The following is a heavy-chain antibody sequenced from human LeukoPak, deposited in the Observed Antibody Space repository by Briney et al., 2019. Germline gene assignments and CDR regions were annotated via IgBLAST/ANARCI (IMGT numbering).Heavy chain of an antibody. CDR2: IYYSGST. Sequence: SETLSLTCTVSGGSISRSSYYWGWIRQPPGKGLEWIGSIYYSGSTYYSPSLKSRITISVDTSKNQFSLKLTSVTAADTAVYYCARGGSSWPYYFDYWGQGTLVTVSS. CDR3: ARGGSSWPYYFDY. CDR1: GGSISRSSYY. D-gene: IGHD6-13*01. J-gene: IGHJ4*02. V-gene: IGHV4-39*01.